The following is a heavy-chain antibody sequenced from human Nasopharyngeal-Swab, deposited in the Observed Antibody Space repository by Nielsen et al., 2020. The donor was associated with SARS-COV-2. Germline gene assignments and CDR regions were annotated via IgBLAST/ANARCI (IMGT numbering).Heavy chain of an antibody. J-gene: IGHJ2*01. V-gene: IGHV4-31*02. CDR2: IYYSGST. CDR3: ARAVAGRNWYFDL. D-gene: IGHD6-19*01. CDR1: GGSISSGGYY. Sequence: SCTVSGGSISSGGYYWSWIRQHPGKGLEWIGYIYYSGSTYYNPSLKSRVTISVDTSKNQFSLKLSSVTAADTAVYYCARAVAGRNWYFDLWGRGTLVTVSS.